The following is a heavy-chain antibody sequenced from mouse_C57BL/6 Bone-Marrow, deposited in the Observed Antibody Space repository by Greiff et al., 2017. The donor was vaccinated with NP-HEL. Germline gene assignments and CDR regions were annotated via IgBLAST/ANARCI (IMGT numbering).Heavy chain of an antibody. CDR3: ARSWKLGAY. CDR1: GYTFTSYG. V-gene: IGHV1-81*01. Sequence: VQLVESGAELARPGASVKLSCKASGYTFTSYGISWVKQRTGQGLEWIGEIYPRSGNTYYNEKFKGKATLTADKSSSTAYMELRSLTSEDSAVYFCARSWKLGAYWGQGTLVTVSA. J-gene: IGHJ3*01. D-gene: IGHD3-3*01. CDR2: IYPRSGNT.